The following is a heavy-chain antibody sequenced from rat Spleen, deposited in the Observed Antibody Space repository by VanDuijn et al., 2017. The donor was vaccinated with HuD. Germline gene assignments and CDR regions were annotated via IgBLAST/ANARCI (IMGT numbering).Heavy chain of an antibody. Sequence: EVQLQESGPGLVKPSQSLSLTCSVTGYSITRNYWGWIRKFPRNKMEWMGYIIYSGSTNYNPSLKSRISITRDTSKNQFFLQLNSVTTEDTATYCCARYRTVVDYVDYWGQGVMVTVSS. D-gene: IGHD1-3*01. CDR3: ARYRTVVDYVDY. V-gene: IGHV3-1*01. CDR1: GYSITRNY. J-gene: IGHJ2*01. CDR2: IIYSGST.